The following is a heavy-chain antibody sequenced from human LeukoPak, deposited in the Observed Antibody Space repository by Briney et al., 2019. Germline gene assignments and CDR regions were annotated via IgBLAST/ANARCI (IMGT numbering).Heavy chain of an antibody. CDR2: ISSSGSTI. CDR1: GFTFSDYY. CDR3: ARNRRDGYNYFDY. D-gene: IGHD5-24*01. V-gene: IGHV3-11*01. J-gene: IGHJ4*02. Sequence: GGSLRLSCAASGFTFSDYYMSWIRQAPGKGLERVSYISSSGSTIYYADSVKGRFTISRDNAKNSLYLQMNSLRAEDTAVYYCARNRRDGYNYFDYWGQGTLVTVSS.